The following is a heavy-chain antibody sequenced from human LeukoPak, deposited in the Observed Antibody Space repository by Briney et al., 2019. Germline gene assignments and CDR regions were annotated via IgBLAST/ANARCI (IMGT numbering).Heavy chain of an antibody. CDR3: ARVVGVPAALGYFDY. J-gene: IGHJ4*02. CDR1: GFTFSNYY. Sequence: EGSLRLSCAASGFTFSNYYMSWVRQAPGKGLEWVANIKQDGSEKYYVDSVKGRFTISRDNAKNSLYLQMNSLRAEDTAVYYCARVVGVPAALGYFDYWGQGTLVTVSS. CDR2: IKQDGSEK. D-gene: IGHD2-2*01. V-gene: IGHV3-7*01.